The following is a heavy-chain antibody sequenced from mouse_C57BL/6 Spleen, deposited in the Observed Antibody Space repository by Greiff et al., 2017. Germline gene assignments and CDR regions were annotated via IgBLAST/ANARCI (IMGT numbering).Heavy chain of an antibody. J-gene: IGHJ4*01. CDR2: ISSGGSYT. CDR1: GFTFSSYG. Sequence: DVKLVESGGDLVKPGGSLKLSCAASGFTFSSYGMSWVRQTPDKRLEWVATISSGGSYTYYPDSVKGRFTISRDNAKNTLYLQMSSLKSEDTAMYYCARRPPTVEAMDYWGQGTSVTVSS. V-gene: IGHV5-6*02. D-gene: IGHD1-1*01. CDR3: ARRPPTVEAMDY.